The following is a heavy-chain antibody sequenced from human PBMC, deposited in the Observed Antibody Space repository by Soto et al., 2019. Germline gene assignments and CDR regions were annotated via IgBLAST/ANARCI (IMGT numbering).Heavy chain of an antibody. CDR2: INHSGST. CDR3: ARGLGSGWYGDPVGFSY. CDR1: GGSFSGYY. D-gene: IGHD6-19*01. V-gene: IGHV4-34*01. Sequence: SETLSLTCAVYGGSFSGYYWSWIRQPPGKGLEWIGEINHSGSTNYNPSLKSRVTISVDTSKNQFSLKLSSVTAADTAVYYCARGLGSGWYGDPVGFSYWGQGTLVTVS. J-gene: IGHJ4*02.